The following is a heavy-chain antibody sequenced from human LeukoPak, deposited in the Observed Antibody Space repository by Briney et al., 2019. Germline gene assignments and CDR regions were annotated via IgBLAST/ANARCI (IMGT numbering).Heavy chain of an antibody. CDR2: ISGSGSST. Sequence: GGSLRLSCAASGFTFRDYGMGWVRQAPGKRLEWVSGISGSGSSTYYADSVKGRFTISRDNSKNTMYVQMNSLRAEDTAVYYCAKDQYYYGSGSYYYYYMDVWGKGTTVTISS. D-gene: IGHD3-10*01. CDR1: GFTFRDYG. V-gene: IGHV3-23*01. CDR3: AKDQYYYGSGSYYYYYMDV. J-gene: IGHJ6*03.